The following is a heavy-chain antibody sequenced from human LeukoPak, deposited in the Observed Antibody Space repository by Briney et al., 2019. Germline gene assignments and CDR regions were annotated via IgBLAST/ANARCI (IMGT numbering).Heavy chain of an antibody. Sequence: TGGSLRLSCAASGLTLSSYTMNWVRQAPGKGLEWVSYITSSSSTIYYADSVKGRFTISRDNAKNSLYLQMNSLRVEDTAIYYCATSGSYRFDYWGQGTLVTVSS. D-gene: IGHD1-26*01. CDR2: ITSSSSTI. V-gene: IGHV3-48*01. CDR3: ATSGSYRFDY. CDR1: GLTLSSYT. J-gene: IGHJ4*02.